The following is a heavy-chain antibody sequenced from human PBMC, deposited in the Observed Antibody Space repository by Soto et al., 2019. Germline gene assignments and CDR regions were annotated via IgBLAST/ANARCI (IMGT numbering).Heavy chain of an antibody. CDR2: INPSGGST. Sequence: ASVTVSCKASADTFTIYDMHCVRQAPGQGLEWMGIINPSGGSTSYAQKFQGRVTMTRDTSTSTVYMELSSLRSEDTAVYYCASTGLHDAFDIWGQGTMVTVSS. V-gene: IGHV1-46*03. CDR1: ADTFTIYD. J-gene: IGHJ3*02. CDR3: ASTGLHDAFDI.